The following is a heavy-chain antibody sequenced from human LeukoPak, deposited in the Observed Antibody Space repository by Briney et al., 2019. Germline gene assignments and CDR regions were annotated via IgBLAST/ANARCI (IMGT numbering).Heavy chain of an antibody. J-gene: IGHJ4*02. CDR1: EFTVSSNY. V-gene: IGHV3-53*01. Sequence: GGSLRLSCAVSEFTVSSNYMNWVRQAPGKGLEWVSVIYSGGSTYYADSVKGRFTISRDNSKNTLYLQMNSLRAEDTAVYYCAREAVTRNYFDYWGQGTLATVSS. D-gene: IGHD4-17*01. CDR2: IYSGGST. CDR3: AREAVTRNYFDY.